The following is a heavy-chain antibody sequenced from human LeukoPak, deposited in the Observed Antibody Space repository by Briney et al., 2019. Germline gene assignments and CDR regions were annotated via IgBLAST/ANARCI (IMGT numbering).Heavy chain of an antibody. CDR2: IKEDGSEN. CDR3: AKAGDYSYYYYYYMDV. Sequence: GGSLRLSCAASGFTFSYYWMTWVRQAPGKGLEWVANIKEDGSENYSVDSVKGRFTISRDNAKNSLYLQMNSLRAEDTAVYYCAKAGDYSYYYYYYMDVWGKGTTVTVSS. CDR1: GFTFSYYW. D-gene: IGHD2-15*01. V-gene: IGHV3-7*01. J-gene: IGHJ6*03.